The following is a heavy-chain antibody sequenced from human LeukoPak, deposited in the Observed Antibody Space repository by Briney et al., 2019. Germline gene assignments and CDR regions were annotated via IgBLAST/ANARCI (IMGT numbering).Heavy chain of an antibody. J-gene: IGHJ3*02. D-gene: IGHD3-22*01. CDR2: INPNSGGT. V-gene: IGHV1-2*02. Sequence: ASVKVSCKASGYTFTGYYMHWVRQAPGQGLEWMGWINPNSGGTNYAQKFQGRVTMTRDTSISTAYMELSRLRSDDTAVYYCARDRGIVVVITYDAFDIWGQGTMVTVSS. CDR1: GYTFTGYY. CDR3: ARDRGIVVVITYDAFDI.